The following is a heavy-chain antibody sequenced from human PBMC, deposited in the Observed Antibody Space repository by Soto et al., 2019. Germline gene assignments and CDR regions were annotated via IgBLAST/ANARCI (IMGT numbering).Heavy chain of an antibody. CDR1: GGSVSSSSYY. V-gene: IGHV4-61*01. Sequence: SETLSLTCTVSGGSVSSSSYYWYWIRQSPGKGLEWIGYIYYNDKTNYNPSLKSRVTISVDTSKNQFSLKLTSVTAADTAVYYCATNPSGGSWKNWFDTWGPGTLVTVSS. D-gene: IGHD2-15*01. J-gene: IGHJ5*02. CDR2: IYYNDKT. CDR3: ATNPSGGSWKNWFDT.